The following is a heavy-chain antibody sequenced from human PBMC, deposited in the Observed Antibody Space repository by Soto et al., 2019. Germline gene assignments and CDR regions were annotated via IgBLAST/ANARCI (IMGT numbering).Heavy chain of an antibody. Sequence: ASVKFSCKXSGYSLINYYMHWDRQAPRQGIARMGRISPKSGGTNYAQKLQGMGSTTWDTSRKTAGMALSSVVTEDTAVYYCARPRGYISDGYYFDLWGQVPQVTVSS. CDR2: ISPKSGGT. CDR3: ARPRGYISDGYYFDL. CDR1: GYSLINYY. D-gene: IGHD3-22*01. V-gene: IGHV1-2*02. J-gene: IGHJ4*02.